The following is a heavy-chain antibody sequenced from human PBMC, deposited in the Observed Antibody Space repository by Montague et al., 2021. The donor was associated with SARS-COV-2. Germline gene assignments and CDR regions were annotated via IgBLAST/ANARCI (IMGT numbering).Heavy chain of an antibody. CDR3: ARHLAISGPAAVSDY. J-gene: IGHJ4*02. Sequence: SETLSLTCTVSGDSISSGYFYWGWIRQPPGKGLEWVGTIHYSGITYYNPSLKSRVTISVDTSRNQFSLRLSSVTAADTAIYYCARHLAISGPAAVSDYWGQGPWSPSPQ. V-gene: IGHV4-39*01. CDR2: IHYSGIT. CDR1: GDSISSGYFY. D-gene: IGHD2-2*01.